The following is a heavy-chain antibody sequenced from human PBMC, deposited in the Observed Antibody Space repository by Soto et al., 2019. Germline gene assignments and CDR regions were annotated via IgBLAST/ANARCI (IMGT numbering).Heavy chain of an antibody. CDR3: ARHRFSVAGDY. V-gene: IGHV4-59*08. J-gene: IGHJ4*02. CDR2: IYYSGST. Sequence: SETLSLTCTVSGGSISSYYWSWIRQPPGKGLEWIGSIYYSGSTNYNPSLKSRVTISVDTSKNQFSLKLSSVTAADTAVYYCARHRFSVAGDYWGQGTLVTVSS. D-gene: IGHD6-19*01. CDR1: GGSISSYY.